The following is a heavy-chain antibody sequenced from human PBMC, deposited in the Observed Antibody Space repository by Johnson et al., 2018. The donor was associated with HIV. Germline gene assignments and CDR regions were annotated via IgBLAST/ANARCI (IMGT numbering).Heavy chain of an antibody. CDR2: ISRSGSII. CDR3: AYYTYCSGGICYSNAFDI. Sequence: EQLVESGGGVVQPGGSLRLSCAASGFTFSSYEMNWVRQAPGKGLEWVSCISRSGSIIDYADSVKGRFTISRDNSKNSLYLQMNRLRAEHTAVYSCAYYTYCSGGICYSNAFDIWGQGTMVTVSS. V-gene: IGHV3-48*03. J-gene: IGHJ3*02. CDR1: GFTFSSYE. D-gene: IGHD2-15*01.